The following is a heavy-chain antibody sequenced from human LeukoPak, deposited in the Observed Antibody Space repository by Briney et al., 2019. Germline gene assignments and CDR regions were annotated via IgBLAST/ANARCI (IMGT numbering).Heavy chain of an antibody. CDR2: IYHTGTT. Sequence: SETLSLTCAVSGGSISSSNWWSWVRQPPGKGLEWIGEIYHTGTTNYNPSLESRVTISVDKSKNQFSLNLSSVTAADTAVYYCARHSGYGAPFDYWGQGTLVTVSS. D-gene: IGHD5-12*01. V-gene: IGHV4-4*02. J-gene: IGHJ4*02. CDR1: GGSISSSNW. CDR3: ARHSGYGAPFDY.